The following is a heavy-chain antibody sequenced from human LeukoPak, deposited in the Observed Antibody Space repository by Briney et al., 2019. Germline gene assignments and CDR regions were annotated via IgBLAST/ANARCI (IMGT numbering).Heavy chain of an antibody. J-gene: IGHJ4*02. D-gene: IGHD6-13*01. CDR1: GFTFDDYA. CDR3: AKAGSALYSSSWYGFDY. V-gene: IGHV3-9*03. CDR2: ISWNSGSI. Sequence: GGSLRLSCAASGFTFDDYAMHWVRHAPGKGLEWVSGISWNSGSIGYADSVKGRFTISRDNAKNSLYLQMNSLRAEDMALYYCAKAGSALYSSSWYGFDYWGQGTLVTVSS.